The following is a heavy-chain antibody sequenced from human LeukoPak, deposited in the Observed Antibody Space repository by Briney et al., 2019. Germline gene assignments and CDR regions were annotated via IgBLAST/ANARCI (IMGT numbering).Heavy chain of an antibody. D-gene: IGHD6-6*01. CDR2: IKQDGSEK. V-gene: IGHV3-7*01. Sequence: PGGSLRLSCAASGFTFTNYWMSWVRQAPGKGLEWVANIKQDGSEKYYVDPVKGRFTISRDNAKNSLYLQMNSLRAEDTAVYYCARGTGRSWGQGTLVTVSS. CDR1: GFTFTNYW. CDR3: ARGTGRS. J-gene: IGHJ4*02.